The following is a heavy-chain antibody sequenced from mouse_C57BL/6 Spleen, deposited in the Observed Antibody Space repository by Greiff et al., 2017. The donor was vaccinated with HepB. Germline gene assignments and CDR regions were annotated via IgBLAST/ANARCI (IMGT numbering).Heavy chain of an antibody. J-gene: IGHJ3*01. CDR2: IYPGDGDT. CDR1: GYAFSSSW. D-gene: IGHD2-4*01. Sequence: QVQLQQSGPELVKPGASVKISCKASGYAFSSSWMNWVKQRPGKGLEWIGRIYPGDGDTNYNGKFKGKATLTADKSSSTAYMQLSSLTSEDSAVYFCARSGAYYDYDGGTSWFAYWGQGTLVTVSA. CDR3: ARSGAYYDYDGGTSWFAY. V-gene: IGHV1-82*01.